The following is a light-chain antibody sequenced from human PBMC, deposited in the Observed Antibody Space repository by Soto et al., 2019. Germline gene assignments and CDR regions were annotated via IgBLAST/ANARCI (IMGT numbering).Light chain of an antibody. CDR2: DAS. CDR3: QQRSNWPPMYT. Sequence: EIVLTQSPATLSSSPGERATLSCRASQSVSSYLAWYQQKPGQAPRLLIYDASNRATGIPARFSGSGSGTDFTLTISSLELEDFAVDYCQQRSNWPPMYTFGQGTKLEIK. CDR1: QSVSSY. V-gene: IGKV3-11*01. J-gene: IGKJ2*01.